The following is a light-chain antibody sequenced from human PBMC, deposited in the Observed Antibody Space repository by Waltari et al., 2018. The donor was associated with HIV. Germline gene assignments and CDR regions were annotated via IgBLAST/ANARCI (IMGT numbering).Light chain of an antibody. V-gene: IGKV4-1*01. CDR1: QSVLYSSNNKNY. CDR3: QQYYTTPLT. Sequence: DIVMTQSPDSLAVSLGARATINCKSSQSVLYSSNNKNYLAWYQQNPGQPPKLLIYWASARGIRVPGRFSGSGSGTDFTLTISSLQAEDVAVYYCQQYYTTPLTFGGGTKVEIK. J-gene: IGKJ4*01. CDR2: WAS.